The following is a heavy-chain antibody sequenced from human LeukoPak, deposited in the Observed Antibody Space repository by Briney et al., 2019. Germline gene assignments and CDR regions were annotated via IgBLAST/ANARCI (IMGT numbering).Heavy chain of an antibody. J-gene: IGHJ3*01. CDR1: GFTFSNYA. CDR3: AMKAVPRPRLHDAFDF. V-gene: IGHV3-23*01. CDR2: ISGSASRT. D-gene: IGHD5-24*01. Sequence: GGSLRLSCAASGFTFSNYAMRWVRQAPGKGLEWVSAISGSASRTYHADSVKVRFTIYRDNSKNPLYLQMNSLRADDTAVYYCAMKAVPRPRLHDAFDFWGQGTVVSVSS.